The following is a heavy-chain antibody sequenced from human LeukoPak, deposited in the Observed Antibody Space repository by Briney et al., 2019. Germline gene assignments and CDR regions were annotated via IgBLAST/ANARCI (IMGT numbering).Heavy chain of an antibody. CDR3: ARLRVSGSYLYYFDY. CDR1: GGSISSYH. D-gene: IGHD1-26*01. Sequence: LETLSLTCTVSGGSISSYHWSWVRQPPGKGLEWIGYILTSGTTNYNPSLKSRLTISGDTSKNQFTLRLSAVTAADTAVYFCARLRVSGSYLYYFDYWGQGTLVTVSS. J-gene: IGHJ4*02. CDR2: ILTSGTT. V-gene: IGHV4-4*09.